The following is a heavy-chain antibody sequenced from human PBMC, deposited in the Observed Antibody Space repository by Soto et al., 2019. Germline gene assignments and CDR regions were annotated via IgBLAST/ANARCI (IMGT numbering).Heavy chain of an antibody. CDR1: GGSISSGGYY. CDR3: ASTPRY. J-gene: IGHJ4*02. CDR2: IYYSGST. Sequence: QVQLQESGPGLVKPSQTLSLTCTVSGGSISSGGYYWIWIRQHPGKGMEWIGYIYYSGSTYYNPFLKRRVTLTAATAKSQVTLKLSPLTAADTAVCYCASTPRYRGPGTPCTASS. D-gene: IGHD2-15*01. V-gene: IGHV4-31*03.